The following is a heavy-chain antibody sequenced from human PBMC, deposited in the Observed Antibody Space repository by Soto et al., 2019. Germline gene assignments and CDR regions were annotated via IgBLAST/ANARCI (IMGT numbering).Heavy chain of an antibody. Sequence: GGSLRLSCAASGFTFNTYSMNWVRQAPGRGLEWVSSISDSGTDKYYADSVTGRFTVSRDNAKNSLYLQMNSLRAEDSGLYYCARDLYPGSGPRYWGQGTLVNVSS. J-gene: IGHJ4*02. CDR3: ARDLYPGSGPRY. V-gene: IGHV3-21*01. CDR1: GFTFNTYS. CDR2: ISDSGTDK. D-gene: IGHD3-10*01.